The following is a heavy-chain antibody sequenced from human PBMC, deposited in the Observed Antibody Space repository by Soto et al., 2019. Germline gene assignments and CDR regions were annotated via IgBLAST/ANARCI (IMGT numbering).Heavy chain of an antibody. CDR1: GGSISSSNW. J-gene: IGHJ5*02. CDR3: ARDYMVRGVMRWFDP. V-gene: IGHV4-4*02. D-gene: IGHD3-10*01. Sequence: QVQLQESGPGLVKPSGTLSLTCAVSGGSISSSNWWSWVRQPPGKGLEWIGEIYHSVSTNYNPSLKSRVTLSVAKSKNQFSLKLSSVTAADTAVYYCARDYMVRGVMRWFDPWGQGTLVTGSS. CDR2: IYHSVST.